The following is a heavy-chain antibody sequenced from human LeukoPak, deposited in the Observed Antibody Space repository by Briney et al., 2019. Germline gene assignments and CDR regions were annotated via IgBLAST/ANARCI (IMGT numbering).Heavy chain of an antibody. D-gene: IGHD5-24*01. CDR1: GFTFSSYS. CDR2: ISSGGSSI. CDR3: ARDGYKPGY. Sequence: GGSLRLSCAASGFTFSSYSMNWVRQAPGKGLEWVSYISSGGSSIYYADSVKGRFTISRDNAKNTLYLQMNSLRAEDTAVYYCARDGYKPGYWGQATLTTVSA. J-gene: IGHJ4*02. V-gene: IGHV3-48*04.